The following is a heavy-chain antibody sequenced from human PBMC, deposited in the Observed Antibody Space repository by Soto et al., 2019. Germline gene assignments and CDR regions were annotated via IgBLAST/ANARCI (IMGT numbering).Heavy chain of an antibody. V-gene: IGHV1-18*01. D-gene: IGHD5-18*01. CDR3: ARDIYGYVDAFDL. CDR2: ISGYSGNT. Sequence: PSVKVSCKASGYTFSSYHINWVRQAPGQGLEWMGWISGYSGNTKYAQKLQGRVTMTTDTSTNTGYMELRSLRSDDTAVYYCARDIYGYVDAFDLWGQGTMVTVSS. J-gene: IGHJ3*01. CDR1: GYTFSSYH.